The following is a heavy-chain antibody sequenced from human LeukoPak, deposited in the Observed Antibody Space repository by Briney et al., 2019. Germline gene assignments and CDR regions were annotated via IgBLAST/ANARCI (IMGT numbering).Heavy chain of an antibody. Sequence: SETLSLTCAVSGYSISGGFYWGWIRQPPGKGREWIGTIYRSGTTYYNPSLKSRVTISADTSKNQFSLKLSSVTAADTALYYCARTSTGTTDSFDYWGQGTLVTVSS. D-gene: IGHD1-7*01. V-gene: IGHV4-38-2*01. CDR3: ARTSTGTTDSFDY. J-gene: IGHJ4*02. CDR1: GYSISGGFY. CDR2: IYRSGTT.